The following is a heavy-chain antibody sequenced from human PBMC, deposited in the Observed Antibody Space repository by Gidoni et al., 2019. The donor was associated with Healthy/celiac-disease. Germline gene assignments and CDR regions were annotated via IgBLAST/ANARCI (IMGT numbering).Heavy chain of an antibody. D-gene: IGHD6-19*01. Sequence: QVTLRESGPALVKPTQTLTMTCTFSGFSLSTSGMCVSCIRQPPGKALEWLARIDWDDDKYYSTSLKTRLTISKYTSKIPVFLTMTNMDPVDTATYYCARIRYIAVAGTPAIFDYWGQGTLVTVSS. CDR3: ARIRYIAVAGTPAIFDY. CDR2: IDWDDDK. V-gene: IGHV2-70*15. J-gene: IGHJ4*02. CDR1: GFSLSTSGMC.